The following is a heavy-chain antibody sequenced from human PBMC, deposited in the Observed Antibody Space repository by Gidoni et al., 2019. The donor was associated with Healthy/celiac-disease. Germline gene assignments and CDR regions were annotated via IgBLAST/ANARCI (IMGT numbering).Heavy chain of an antibody. Sequence: QVQLQQWGAGLLKPSETLSLTCAVYGGSFSGYYWSWIRQPPGKGLEWIGEINHSGSTNYNPSLKSRVTISVDTSKNQFSLKLSSVTAADTAVYYCARGGDGYNYDAFDIWGQGTMVTVSS. V-gene: IGHV4-34*01. CDR1: GGSFSGYY. J-gene: IGHJ3*02. CDR2: INHSGST. D-gene: IGHD5-12*01. CDR3: ARGGDGYNYDAFDI.